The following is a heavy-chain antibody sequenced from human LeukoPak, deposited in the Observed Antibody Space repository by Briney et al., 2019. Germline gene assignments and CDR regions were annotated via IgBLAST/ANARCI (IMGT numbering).Heavy chain of an antibody. CDR2: FDPEDGET. V-gene: IGHV1-24*01. CDR1: GYTRTELS. CDR3: ATAERDGYNPFDY. Sequence: GASVKVSCKVSGYTRTELSMHWVRQAPGKGLEWMGGFDPEDGETIYAQKFEGRVTMTEDTSTDTAYMEVSSLRSEDKAVYYCATAERDGYNPFDYWGQGTLVTVSS. D-gene: IGHD5-24*01. J-gene: IGHJ4*02.